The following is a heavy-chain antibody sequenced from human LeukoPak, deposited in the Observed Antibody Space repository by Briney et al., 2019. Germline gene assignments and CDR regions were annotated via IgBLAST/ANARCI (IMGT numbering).Heavy chain of an antibody. CDR3: ARSPLCGGDCYFIPLDY. J-gene: IGHJ4*02. Sequence: GGSLRLSCAASGFTFSSYSMNWVRQAPGKGLEWVSYISSSSSTIYYADSVKGRFTISRDNAKNSLYLQMNSLRAEGTAVYYCARSPLCGGDCYFIPLDYWGQGTLVTVSS. CDR2: ISSSSSTI. CDR1: GFTFSSYS. D-gene: IGHD2-21*02. V-gene: IGHV3-48*01.